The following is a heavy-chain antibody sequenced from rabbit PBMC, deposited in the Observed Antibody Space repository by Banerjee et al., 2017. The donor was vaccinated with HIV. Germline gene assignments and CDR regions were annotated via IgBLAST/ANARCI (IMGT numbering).Heavy chain of an antibody. J-gene: IGHJ4*01. V-gene: IGHV1S40*01. CDR1: GFDFSSYYY. Sequence: QQLVESGGGLVKPGASLTLTCKASGFDFSSYYYMCWVRQAPGKGLEWIASIYAGSSGSTWYASWAKDRFTISKTTSTTVTLQMTSLTAADTATYFCARRTGSTYPVWSPGTLVT. D-gene: IGHD8-1*01. CDR3: ARRTGSTYPV. CDR2: IYAGSSGST.